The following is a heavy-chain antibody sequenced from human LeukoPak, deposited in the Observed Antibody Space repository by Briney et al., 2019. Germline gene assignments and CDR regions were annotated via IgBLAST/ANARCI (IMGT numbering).Heavy chain of an antibody. CDR1: GGSISSSSYY. CDR3: ARRRGEGRVFDY. J-gene: IGHJ4*02. CDR2: IYYSGST. V-gene: IGHV4-39*01. D-gene: IGHD3-3*01. Sequence: SETLSLTCTVSGGSISSSSYYWGWIRQPPGKGLEWIGSIYYSGSTYYNPSLKSRVTISVDTSKNQFSLKLSSVTAADTAVYYCARRRGEGRVFDYWGQGTLVTVSS.